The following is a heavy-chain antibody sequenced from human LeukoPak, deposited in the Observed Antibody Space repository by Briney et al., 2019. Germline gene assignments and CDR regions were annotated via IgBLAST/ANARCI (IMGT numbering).Heavy chain of an antibody. CDR3: ARGIYDSSGYYFDY. D-gene: IGHD3-22*01. V-gene: IGHV4-34*01. Sequence: SETLSLTCAVYGGSFSGYYWSWSRQPPGKGLEWIGEINHSGSTNYNPSLKSGVTISVDTSKNQFSLKRSSVAAAGTAVYYCARGIYDSSGYYFDYWGQGTLVTVSS. CDR1: GGSFSGYY. J-gene: IGHJ4*02. CDR2: INHSGST.